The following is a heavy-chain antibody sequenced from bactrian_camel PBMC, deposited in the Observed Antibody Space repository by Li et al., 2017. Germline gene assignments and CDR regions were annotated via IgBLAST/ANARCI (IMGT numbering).Heavy chain of an antibody. V-gene: IGHV3S60*01. CDR2: ATWSGINK. Sequence: HVQLVESGGGSVQAGGSLRLSCVASGFRFDDYAMGWFRQASGKAREGVACATWSGINKYHADSVKGRFTISKDNAKNALYLQMNSLKPEDTGIYYCAATSNWKLSGCRLRSDYNVWGQGTQVTVS. D-gene: IGHD3*01. J-gene: IGHJ4*01. CDR3: AATSNWKLSGCRLRSDYNV. CDR1: GFRFDDYA.